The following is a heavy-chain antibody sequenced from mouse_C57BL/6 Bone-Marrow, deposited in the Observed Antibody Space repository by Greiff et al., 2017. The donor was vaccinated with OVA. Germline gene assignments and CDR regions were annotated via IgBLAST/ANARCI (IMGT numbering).Heavy chain of an antibody. CDR1: GFTFSSYA. Sequence: EVQLVESGEGLVKPGGSLKLSCAASGFTFSSYAMSWVRQTPEKRLEWVAYISSGGDYIYYADTVKGRFTISRDNARNTLYLQMSSLKSEDTAMYYCTREPYSNYWYFDVWGTGTTLTVSS. CDR2: ISSGGDYI. J-gene: IGHJ1*03. V-gene: IGHV5-9-1*02. CDR3: TREPYSNYWYFDV. D-gene: IGHD2-5*01.